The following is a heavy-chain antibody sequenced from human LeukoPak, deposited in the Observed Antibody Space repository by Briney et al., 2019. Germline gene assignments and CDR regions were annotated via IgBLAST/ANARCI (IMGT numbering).Heavy chain of an antibody. D-gene: IGHD5-18*01. V-gene: IGHV5-51*01. CDR3: ARWGGYSYGYREYYFDY. J-gene: IGHJ4*02. Sequence: PGESLKISCKGSGYSFTSYWIGWVRQMPGKGLEWMGIIYPGDSDTRYSPSFQGQVTISADKPISTAYLQWSSLKASDTAMYYCARWGGYSYGYREYYFDYWGQGTLVTVSS. CDR2: IYPGDSDT. CDR1: GYSFTSYW.